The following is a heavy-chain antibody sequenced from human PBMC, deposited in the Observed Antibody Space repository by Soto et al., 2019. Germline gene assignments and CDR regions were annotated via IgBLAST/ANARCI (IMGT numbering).Heavy chain of an antibody. Sequence: GASVKVSCKASGGTFSSYTISWVRQAPGQGLEWMGRIIPILGIANYAQKFQGRVTITADKSTSTAYMELSSLRSEDTAVYYCASGGSDIVVVPAAMQANDAFDIWGQGTMVTVSS. V-gene: IGHV1-69*02. J-gene: IGHJ3*02. CDR2: IIPILGIA. CDR1: GGTFSSYT. D-gene: IGHD2-2*01. CDR3: ASGGSDIVVVPAAMQANDAFDI.